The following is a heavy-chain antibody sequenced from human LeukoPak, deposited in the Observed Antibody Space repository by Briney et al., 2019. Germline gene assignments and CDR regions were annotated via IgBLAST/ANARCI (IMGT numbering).Heavy chain of an antibody. CDR1: GFTFSSYG. D-gene: IGHD2-2*01. CDR3: AKDSQMIIVVVPAAPDY. V-gene: IGHV3-30*02. Sequence: GGSLRLSCAASGFTFSSYGMHWVRQAPGKGLEWVAFIRYDGSNKYYADSVKGRFTISRDNSKNTLYLQMNSLRAEDTAVYYCAKDSQMIIVVVPAAPDYWGQGTLVTVSS. J-gene: IGHJ4*02. CDR2: IRYDGSNK.